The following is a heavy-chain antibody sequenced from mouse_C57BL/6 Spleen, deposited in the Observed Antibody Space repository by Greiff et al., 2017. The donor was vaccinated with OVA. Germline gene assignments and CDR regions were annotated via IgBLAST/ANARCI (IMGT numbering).Heavy chain of an antibody. CDR2: IYPGSGNT. D-gene: IGHD1-1*01. Sequence: QVHVKQSGAELVRPGASVKLSCKASGYTFTDYYINWVKQRPGQGLEWIARIYPGSGNTYYNEKFKGKATLTAEKSSSTAYMQLSSLTSEDSAVYFCARRNLYGSSPFDYWGQGTTLTVSS. J-gene: IGHJ2*01. CDR3: ARRNLYGSSPFDY. CDR1: GYTFTDYY. V-gene: IGHV1-76*01.